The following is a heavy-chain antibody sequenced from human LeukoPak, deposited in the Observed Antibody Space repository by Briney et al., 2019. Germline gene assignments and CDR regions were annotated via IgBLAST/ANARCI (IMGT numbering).Heavy chain of an antibody. Sequence: PGGSLRLSCAASGFTFSNNAMHWVRQAPGKGLEWVSSISGGGGETYYVDSVKGRFIISRDNSKNTLYLQMNGLRVEDTAVYYCAKDSYYDYIWGSYRYTNKFDYWGQGTLVTVSS. V-gene: IGHV3-23*01. D-gene: IGHD3-16*02. CDR3: AKDSYYDYIWGSYRYTNKFDY. CDR2: ISGGGGET. J-gene: IGHJ4*02. CDR1: GFTFSNNA.